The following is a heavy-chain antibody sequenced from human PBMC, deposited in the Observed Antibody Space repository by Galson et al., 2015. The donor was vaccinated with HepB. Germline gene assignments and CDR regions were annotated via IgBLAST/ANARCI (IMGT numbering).Heavy chain of an antibody. CDR1: GFTLGRHR. V-gene: IGHV3-48*01. J-gene: IGHJ4*02. CDR3: ARDSAPVDYNFWSGYYGPIDY. CDR2: ISSGSGSI. Sequence: SLRLSCAASGFTLGRHRMNWVRQAPGKGLEWVSSISSGSGSIFYADSVMGRFTISRDNVKNSLYLQMNSLRAEDTAVYYCARDSAPVDYNFWSGYYGPIDYWGQGTLVTVSS. D-gene: IGHD3-3*01.